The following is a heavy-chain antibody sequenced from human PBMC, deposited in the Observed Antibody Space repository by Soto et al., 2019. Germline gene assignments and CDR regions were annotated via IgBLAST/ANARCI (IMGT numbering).Heavy chain of an antibody. V-gene: IGHV4-39*01. CDR1: GGSISSSTYY. CDR3: ARHQYYYDSSGYTLDY. D-gene: IGHD3-22*01. J-gene: IGHJ4*02. CDR2: VYYSGST. Sequence: LSLTCTVSGGSISSSTYYWGWIRQPPGKGLEWIGSVYYSGSTYYNPSLKSRVTISVDTSNNQFSLKLNSVTAADTAVYYCARHQYYYDSSGYTLDYWGQGTLVTVSS.